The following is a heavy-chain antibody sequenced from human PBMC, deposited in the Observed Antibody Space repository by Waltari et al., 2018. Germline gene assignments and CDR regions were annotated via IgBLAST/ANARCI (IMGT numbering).Heavy chain of an antibody. CDR2: ISYDGNHK. J-gene: IGHJ4*02. CDR1: GFAFSSYG. CDR3: ARDRDYFDY. Sequence: QVQRVESGGGGVQPGRSLRLSFASSGFAFSSYGRHWVRQAPGKGLEWVALISYDGNHKFYADSVKGRFTISRDNSQNTLYLQMDSLRTDDAAVYYCARDRDYFDYWGQGTLVTVSS. V-gene: IGHV3-30*04.